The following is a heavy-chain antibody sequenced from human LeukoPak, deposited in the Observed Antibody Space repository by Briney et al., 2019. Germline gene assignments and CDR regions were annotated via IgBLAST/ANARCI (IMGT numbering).Heavy chain of an antibody. J-gene: IGHJ4*02. CDR1: GGSMSSYY. Sequence: SETLSLTCTVSGGSMSSYYWSWIRQPPGKGLEWIGYIYYSGSTDYNPSLKSRVTISVDTSKNQFSLKLSSVTAADTAVYYCARTYYDSSGYYFRYFDYWGQGTLVTVSS. D-gene: IGHD3-22*01. V-gene: IGHV4-59*08. CDR3: ARTYYDSSGYYFRYFDY. CDR2: IYYSGST.